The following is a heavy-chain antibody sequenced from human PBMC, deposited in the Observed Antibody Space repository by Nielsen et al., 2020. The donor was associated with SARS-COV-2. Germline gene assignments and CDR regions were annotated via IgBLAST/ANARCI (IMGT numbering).Heavy chain of an antibody. Sequence: GESLKISCAASGFTFSSYSMNWVRQAPGKGLEWVSSISSSSSYIYYADSVKGRFTISRDNAKNSLYLQMNSLRAEDTAVYYCARDGGSGSYYDYWGQGTLVTVSS. D-gene: IGHD3-10*01. J-gene: IGHJ4*02. CDR3: ARDGGSGSYYDY. V-gene: IGHV3-21*01. CDR2: ISSSSSYI. CDR1: GFTFSSYS.